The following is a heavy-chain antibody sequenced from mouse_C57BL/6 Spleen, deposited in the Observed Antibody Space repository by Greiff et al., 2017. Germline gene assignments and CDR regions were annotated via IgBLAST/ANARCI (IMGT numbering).Heavy chain of an antibody. CDR2: IYPRDGST. J-gene: IGHJ4*01. CDR3: ARCEYYGNLYYAMDY. CDR1: GYTFTDHT. V-gene: IGHV1-78*01. Sequence: QVQLQQSDAELVKPGASVKISCKVSGYTFTDHTIHWMKQRPEQGLEWIGYIYPRDGSTKYNEKFKGKATLTADKSSSTAYMQLNSLTSEDSAVYFCARCEYYGNLYYAMDYWGQGTSVTVSS. D-gene: IGHD2-1*01.